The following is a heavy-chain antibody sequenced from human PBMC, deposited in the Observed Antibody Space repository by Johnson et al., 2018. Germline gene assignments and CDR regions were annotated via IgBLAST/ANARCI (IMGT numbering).Heavy chain of an antibody. Sequence: QVQLQESGPGLVKPSETLSLTCTVSGGSISSSSYYWGWIRQPPGKGLEWIGSIYYSGSTYYNPSLTSRVTISVDPSKNQFPLKLSSVTAADTALYYCARPRMVAAFHAFDIWGQGTMVTVSS. D-gene: IGHD3-10*01. CDR3: ARPRMVAAFHAFDI. CDR2: IYYSGST. V-gene: IGHV4-39*01. CDR1: GGSISSSSYY. J-gene: IGHJ3*02.